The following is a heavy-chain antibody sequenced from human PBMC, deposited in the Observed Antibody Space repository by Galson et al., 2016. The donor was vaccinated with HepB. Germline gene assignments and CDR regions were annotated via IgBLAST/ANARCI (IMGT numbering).Heavy chain of an antibody. V-gene: IGHV3-30*03. CDR2: TSHDGSNK. CDR1: GFTFSNYG. J-gene: IGHJ3*02. D-gene: IGHD3-16*01. Sequence: SLRLSCAASGFTFSNYGIHWVRQAPGKGLEWVTVTSHDGSNKWYGDSVKGRFTISRDNSKNTLYLQMNRLRVEDTAVYYCARDGGRDSAFDIWGQGTMVTVSS. CDR3: ARDGGRDSAFDI.